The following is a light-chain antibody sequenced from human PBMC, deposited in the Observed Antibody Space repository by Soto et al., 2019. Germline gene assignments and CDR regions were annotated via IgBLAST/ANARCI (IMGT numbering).Light chain of an antibody. CDR1: QSVNSD. CDR3: QQYSNWSPLT. Sequence: IVMTQSPATLSLSPGDRATLSWGSSQSVNSDLAWYQQKPGQSPRLLXDDAFTRATGIPARFNASASGTEFTLTINGLQSEDFALYYCQQYSNWSPLTFGGGTKVDIK. J-gene: IGKJ4*01. CDR2: DAF. V-gene: IGKV3-15*01.